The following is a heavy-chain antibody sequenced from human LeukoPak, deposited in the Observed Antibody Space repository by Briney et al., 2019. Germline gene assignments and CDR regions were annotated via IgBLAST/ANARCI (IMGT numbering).Heavy chain of an antibody. CDR3: AKASRERITMVRGVIGAFDI. Sequence: PGGSLRLSCAASGFTFSSYAMSWVRQAPGKGLEWVSAISGSGGSTYCADSVKGRFTISRDNSKNTLYLQMNSLRAEDTAVYYCAKASRERITMVRGVIGAFDIWGQGTMVTVSS. J-gene: IGHJ3*02. D-gene: IGHD3-10*01. CDR1: GFTFSSYA. CDR2: ISGSGGST. V-gene: IGHV3-23*01.